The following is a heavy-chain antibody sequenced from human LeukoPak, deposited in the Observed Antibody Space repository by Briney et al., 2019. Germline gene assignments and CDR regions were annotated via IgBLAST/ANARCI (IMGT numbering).Heavy chain of an antibody. CDR3: ARASYCSSPSCYRFDY. D-gene: IGHD2-2*01. V-gene: IGHV3-66*01. J-gene: IGHJ4*02. Sequence: PGGSLRLSCAASGFTVSSNYMSWVRQAPGKGLEWVSVIYSGGNTYYADSVKGRFTISRDNLKNTLYLQMNSLRAEDTAVYYCARASYCSSPSCYRFDYWGQGTLVTVSS. CDR2: IYSGGNT. CDR1: GFTVSSNY.